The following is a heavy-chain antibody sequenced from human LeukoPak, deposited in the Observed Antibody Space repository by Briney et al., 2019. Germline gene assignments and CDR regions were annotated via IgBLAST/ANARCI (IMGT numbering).Heavy chain of an antibody. V-gene: IGHV4-39*07. CDR2: IYTSGST. CDR3: ARDRPDDYDFWSGYAGAFDI. D-gene: IGHD3-3*01. Sequence: KSSETLSLTCTVSGGSISSSSYYWGWLRQPPGKGLEWIGSIYTSGSTNYNPSLKSRVTISVDTSKNQFSLKLSSVTAADTAVYYCARDRPDDYDFWSGYAGAFDIWGQGTMVTVAS. J-gene: IGHJ3*02. CDR1: GGSISSSSYY.